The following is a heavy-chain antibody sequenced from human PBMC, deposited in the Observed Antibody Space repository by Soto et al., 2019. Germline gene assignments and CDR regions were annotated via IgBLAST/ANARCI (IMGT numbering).Heavy chain of an antibody. Sequence: PSETLSLTCAVSGYSISSGNYWGWRRQPPGKGLEWMGSIYHGGSTYYNPSLNSRVTLSIDMTNSHVSLILNSVTAADTAVYYCARVGPWVPYYYDSSPYTFENWFDPWGQGTLVTVSS. J-gene: IGHJ5*02. CDR1: GYSISSGNY. V-gene: IGHV4-38-2*01. CDR3: ARVGPWVPYYYDSSPYTFENWFDP. D-gene: IGHD3-22*01. CDR2: IYHGGST.